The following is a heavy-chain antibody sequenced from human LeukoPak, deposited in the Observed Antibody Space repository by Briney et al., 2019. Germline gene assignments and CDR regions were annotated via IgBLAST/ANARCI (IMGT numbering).Heavy chain of an antibody. CDR1: GYTFTGYY. D-gene: IGHD2-21*02. CDR2: INPNSGGT. V-gene: IGHV1-2*02. J-gene: IGHJ3*02. CDR3: ARGTVAYCGGDCYTLAFDI. Sequence: EASVKVSCKASGYTFTGYYMHWVRQAPGQGLEWMGWINPNSGGTNYAQKFQGRVTMTRDTSISTAYMELSRLRSDDTAVYYCARGTVAYCGGDCYTLAFDIWGQGTMVTVSS.